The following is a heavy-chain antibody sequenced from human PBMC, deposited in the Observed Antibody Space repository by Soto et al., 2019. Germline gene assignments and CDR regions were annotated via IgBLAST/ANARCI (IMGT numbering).Heavy chain of an antibody. CDR3: TRHRPEKDVVPVPRQHLAS. CDR1: GGTFNSHT. J-gene: IGHJ4*02. CDR2: VVPLLGIE. D-gene: IGHD2-21*01. V-gene: IGHV1-69*02. Sequence: QVQLVQSGAKVKRPGSSVKVSCKASGGTFNSHTINWVRQAPGQGLEWVGRVVPLLGIESHPQKFKDRLTITADTSTVSVFMELSNLRSEDTAVYYCTRHRPEKDVVPVPRQHLASWGPGTLLTVSS.